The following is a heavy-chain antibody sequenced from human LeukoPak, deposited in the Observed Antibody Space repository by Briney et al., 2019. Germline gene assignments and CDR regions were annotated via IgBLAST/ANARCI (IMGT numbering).Heavy chain of an antibody. CDR1: GGSISSYY. J-gene: IGHJ4*02. V-gene: IGHV4-4*07. D-gene: IGHD6-6*01. CDR2: IYTSGST. CDR3: ARGPPPMRAAPTEN. Sequence: SETLSLTCTVSGGSISSYYWNWIRQPAGKGLEWIGRIYTSGSTNYNPSLKSRVTISVDTSKNQFSLKLSSVTAADTAVYYCARGPPPMRAAPTENWGQGTLVTVSS.